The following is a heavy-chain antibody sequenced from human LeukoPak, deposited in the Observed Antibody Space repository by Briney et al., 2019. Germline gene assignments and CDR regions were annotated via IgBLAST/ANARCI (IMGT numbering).Heavy chain of an antibody. Sequence: SETLSLTCTVSGYSISSGYYWGWIRQPPGKGLEWIASIYHGGNTYYNPSLESRVTISVDTSKNQFSLKLSSVTAADTAVYYCARGYSGSYHTPFYWGQGTLVTVSS. CDR1: GYSISSGYY. D-gene: IGHD1-26*01. J-gene: IGHJ4*02. CDR2: IYHGGNT. CDR3: ARGYSGSYHTPFY. V-gene: IGHV4-38-2*02.